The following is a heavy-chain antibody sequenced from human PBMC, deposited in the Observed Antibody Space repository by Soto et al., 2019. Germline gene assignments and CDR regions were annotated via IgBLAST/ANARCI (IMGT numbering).Heavy chain of an antibody. J-gene: IGHJ5*02. V-gene: IGHV1-46*01. CDR1: GYTFTSYY. D-gene: IGHD3-3*01. CDR3: ARGCATYYDFWSGFHWFDP. CDR2: INPSGGST. Sequence: GASVKVSCKASGYTFTSYYMHWVRQAPGQGLEWMGIINPSGGSTSYAQKFQGRVTMTRDTSTSTVYMELSSLRSEDTAVYYCARGCATYYDFWSGFHWFDPWGQGTLVTVS.